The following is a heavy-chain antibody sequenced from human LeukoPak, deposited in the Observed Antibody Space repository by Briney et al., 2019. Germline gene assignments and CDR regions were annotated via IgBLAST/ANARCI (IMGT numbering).Heavy chain of an antibody. CDR1: EFTFSSYS. J-gene: IGHJ4*02. CDR2: ITNSGNSK. V-gene: IGHV3-48*01. D-gene: IGHD3-10*02. Sequence: PGGSLRLSCAASEFTFSSYSMNWVRQAPGKGLEWVSYITNSGNSKSYADSVKGRFTISRDNSKNTLYLEMNSLRADDTAVYYCVKRRETVRGAFDYWGQGTLVTVSS. CDR3: VKRRETVRGAFDY.